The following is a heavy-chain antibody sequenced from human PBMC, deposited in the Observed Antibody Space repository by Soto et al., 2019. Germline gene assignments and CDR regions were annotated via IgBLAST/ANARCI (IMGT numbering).Heavy chain of an antibody. D-gene: IGHD3-22*01. CDR3: ARDGGYYDSSGYFDYGMDV. Sequence: ASVKVSCKASGGTFSSYTISWVRQAPGQGLEWMGRIIPILGIANYAQKFQGRVTITADKSTSTAYMELSSLRSEDTAMYYCARDGGYYDSSGYFDYGMDVWGQGTTVTVSS. CDR2: IIPILGIA. CDR1: GGTFSSYT. V-gene: IGHV1-69*04. J-gene: IGHJ6*02.